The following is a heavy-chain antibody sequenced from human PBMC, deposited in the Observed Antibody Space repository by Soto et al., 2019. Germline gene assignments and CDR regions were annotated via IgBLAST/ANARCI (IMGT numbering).Heavy chain of an antibody. CDR3: ARWWMYAPRFDP. CDR2: IYHSGST. Sequence: SETLSLTCAVSGGSISSGDYSWSWIRQPPGKGLEWIGYIYHSGSTYYNPSLKSRVTISVDRSKNQFSLKLSSVTAADTAVYYCARWWMYAPRFDPWGQEPWSPSPQ. J-gene: IGHJ5*02. D-gene: IGHD2-8*01. CDR1: GGSISSGDYS. V-gene: IGHV4-30-2*01.